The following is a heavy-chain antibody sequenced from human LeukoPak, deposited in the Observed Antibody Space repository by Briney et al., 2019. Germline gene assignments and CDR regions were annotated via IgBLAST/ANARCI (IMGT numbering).Heavy chain of an antibody. CDR2: IYSGGST. V-gene: IGHV3-53*01. J-gene: IGHJ3*02. CDR3: AREMYGLGAFDI. CDR1: GFTVSSNY. D-gene: IGHD2-8*01. Sequence: PGGSLRLSCAASGFTVSSNYMSWVRQAPGKGLEWVPVIYSGGSTYYADSVKGRFTISRDNSKDTLYLQMNSLRAEDTAVYYCAREMYGLGAFDIWGQGTMVTVSS.